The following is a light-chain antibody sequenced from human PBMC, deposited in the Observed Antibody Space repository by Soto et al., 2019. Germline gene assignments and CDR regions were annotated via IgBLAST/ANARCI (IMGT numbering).Light chain of an antibody. CDR2: GAS. CDR1: QSIRTS. J-gene: IGKJ1*01. CDR3: QQSYTPPRT. V-gene: IGKV1-39*01. Sequence: QMTQSPSSLSASVGARITITCRASQSIRTSVNWYQQKPGKAPRLLIYGASTLQSGVPSRFSGSGSATDFTLTVSSLQPDDSAIYYCQQSYTPPRTFGQGTKVEV.